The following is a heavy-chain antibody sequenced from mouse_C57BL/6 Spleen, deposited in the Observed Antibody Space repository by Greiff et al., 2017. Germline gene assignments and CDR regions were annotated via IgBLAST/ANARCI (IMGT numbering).Heavy chain of an antibody. D-gene: IGHD2-4*01. Sequence: QVQLKQPGAELVMPGASVKLSCKASGYTFTSYWMHWVKQRPGQGLEWIGEIDPSDSYTNYNQKFKGKSTLTVDKSSSTAYMQLSSLTSEDSAVYYCARSGYDYDKGWFAYWGQGTLVTVSA. CDR3: ARSGYDYDKGWFAY. CDR2: IDPSDSYT. CDR1: GYTFTSYW. V-gene: IGHV1-69*01. J-gene: IGHJ3*01.